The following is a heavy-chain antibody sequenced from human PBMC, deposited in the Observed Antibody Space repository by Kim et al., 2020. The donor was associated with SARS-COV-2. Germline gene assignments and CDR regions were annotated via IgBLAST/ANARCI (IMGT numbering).Heavy chain of an antibody. J-gene: IGHJ4*02. CDR3: ARGISSWSPTRVDY. Sequence: GGSLRLSCAASGFTFSSYDMHWVRQATGKGLEWVSAIGTAGDTYYPGSVKGRFTISRENAKNSLYLQMNSLRAGDTAVYYCARGISSWSPTRVDYWGQGTLVTVSS. V-gene: IGHV3-13*04. D-gene: IGHD6-13*01. CDR2: IGTAGDT. CDR1: GFTFSSYD.